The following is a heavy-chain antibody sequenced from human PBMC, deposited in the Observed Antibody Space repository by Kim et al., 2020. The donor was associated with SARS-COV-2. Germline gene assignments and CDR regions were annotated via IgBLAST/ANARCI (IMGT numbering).Heavy chain of an antibody. CDR3: TKDVPYSAGALNF. J-gene: IGHJ3*01. V-gene: IGHV3-15*01. D-gene: IGHD2-21*01. Sequence: DDDAPVKGRFTISRDDSKNTVLLQMSSLKSEDTALYYCTKDVPYSAGALNFWGQGTMVTVSS.